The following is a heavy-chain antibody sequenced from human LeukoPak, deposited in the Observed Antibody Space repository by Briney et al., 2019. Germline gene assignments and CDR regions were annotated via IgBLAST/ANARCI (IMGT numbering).Heavy chain of an antibody. D-gene: IGHD3-16*01. CDR3: AGDSWGVDY. V-gene: IGHV4-59*01. CDR2: VYYSGST. CDR1: GGSINNYY. J-gene: IGHJ4*02. Sequence: SETLSLTCTVSGGSINNYYWNWIRQPSGKGLEWIGSVYYSGSTNYNPSLKSRVTISVDTSKNQFSLKLSSVTAADTAVYYCAGDSWGVDYWGQGTLVTVSS.